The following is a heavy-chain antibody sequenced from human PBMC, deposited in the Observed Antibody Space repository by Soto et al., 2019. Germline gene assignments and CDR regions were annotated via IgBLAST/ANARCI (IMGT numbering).Heavy chain of an antibody. CDR1: GVSIGSSC. CDR2: IYYNGST. V-gene: IGHV4-59*01. J-gene: IGHJ6*02. CDR3: ARDRPARASGYPLSPPYYYYVMDV. Sequence: SETLSLTCTVSGVSIGSSCWSWIRQPPGKGMEWIGYIYYNGSTNYNPSLKSRVTISVDTSKNQFSLKLSSVTAADTAVYYCARDRPARASGYPLSPPYYYYVMDVWGQGTTVT. D-gene: IGHD5-12*01.